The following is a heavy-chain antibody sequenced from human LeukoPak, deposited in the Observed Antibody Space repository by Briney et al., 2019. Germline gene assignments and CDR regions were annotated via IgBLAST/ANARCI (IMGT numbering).Heavy chain of an antibody. J-gene: IGHJ6*02. V-gene: IGHV3-30*18. CDR3: AKSEGGFGESYYYYGMDV. Sequence: PGGPLRLSCAASGFTFSSYAMSWVRQAPGKGLEWVAVISYDGSNKYYADSVKGRFTISRDNSKNTLYLQMNSLRAEDTAVYYCAKSEGGFGESYYYYGMDVWGQGTTVTVSS. CDR1: GFTFSSYA. CDR2: ISYDGSNK. D-gene: IGHD3-10*01.